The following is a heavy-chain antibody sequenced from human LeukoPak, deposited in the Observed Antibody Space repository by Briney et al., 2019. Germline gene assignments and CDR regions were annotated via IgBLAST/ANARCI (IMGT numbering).Heavy chain of an antibody. J-gene: IGHJ5*02. V-gene: IGHV4-59*08. Sequence: PSETLSLTCTVSGGSISSYYWSWIRQPPGKGLEWIGYIYYSGSTNYNPSLKSRVTISVDTSKNQFSLRLSSVTAADTAVYYCARVYFCSGGACYSSVSGWFEPWGQGTLVTVSS. CDR2: IYYSGST. CDR3: ARVYFCSGGACYSSVSGWFEP. D-gene: IGHD2-15*01. CDR1: GGSISSYY.